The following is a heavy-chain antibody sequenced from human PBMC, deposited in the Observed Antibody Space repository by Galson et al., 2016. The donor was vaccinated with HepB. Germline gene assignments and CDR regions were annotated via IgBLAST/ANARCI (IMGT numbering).Heavy chain of an antibody. V-gene: IGHV4-31*03. CDR2: IYYSGSS. D-gene: IGHD6-19*01. Sequence: TLSLTCTVSGDSINSGLYYWSWIRQHPGKGLEWIGFIYYSGSSFYNPSLKSRVTLSVDTSNNQFSLKLSSVTAADTAVFYCARMGASSGWSPSWFDPWGQGTLVTVSS. CDR1: GDSINSGLYY. CDR3: ARMGASSGWSPSWFDP. J-gene: IGHJ5*02.